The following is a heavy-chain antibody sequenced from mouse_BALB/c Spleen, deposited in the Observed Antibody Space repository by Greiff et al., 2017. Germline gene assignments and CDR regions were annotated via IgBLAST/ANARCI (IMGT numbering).Heavy chain of an antibody. CDR3: ARHKGYFDY. CDR1: GFTFSSYT. Sequence: EVQLVESGGGLVQPGGSLKLSCAASGFTFSSYTMSWVRQTPEKRLEWVAYISNGGGSTYYPDTVKGRFTISRDNAKNTLYLQMSSLKSEDTAMYYCARHKGYFDYWGQGTTLTVSS. J-gene: IGHJ2*01. CDR2: ISNGGGST. V-gene: IGHV5-12-2*01.